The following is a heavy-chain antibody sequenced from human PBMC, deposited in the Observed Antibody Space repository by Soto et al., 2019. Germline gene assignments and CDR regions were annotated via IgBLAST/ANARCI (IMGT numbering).Heavy chain of an antibody. J-gene: IGHJ5*02. D-gene: IGHD3-22*01. Sequence: SETLSLTCNVSGGSMNKYYWSWIRQPAGKGLEWIGRIYFRGSSIINPSLRGRVTMSIDMSKNQVSLQLSSVTAADTAAYYCAREWFSRNNWFDPWGQGTLVTVSS. CDR2: IYFRGSS. CDR3: AREWFSRNNWFDP. CDR1: GGSMNKYY. V-gene: IGHV4-4*07.